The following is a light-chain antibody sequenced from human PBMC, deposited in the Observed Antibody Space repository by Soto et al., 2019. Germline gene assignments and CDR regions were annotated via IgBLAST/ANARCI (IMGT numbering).Light chain of an antibody. J-gene: IGKJ1*01. Sequence: EIVLTQSPGTLSLSPGERATLSCRASQSVSSSYLAWYQHKPGQAPRLLIYGASSRATGIPDRFSGSGTGTDFTLTISRLEPEDFAVYYFQQYGASPRTFGQGTKVEIK. V-gene: IGKV3-20*01. CDR2: GAS. CDR3: QQYGASPRT. CDR1: QSVSSSY.